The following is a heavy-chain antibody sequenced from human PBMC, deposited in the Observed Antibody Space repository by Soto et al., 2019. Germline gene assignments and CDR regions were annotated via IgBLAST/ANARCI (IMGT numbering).Heavy chain of an antibody. CDR1: GGTFSSYA. CDR2: IIPIFGTA. Sequence: SVKVSCKASGGTFSSYAISWVRQAPGQGLEWMGGIIPIFGTANYAQKFQGRVTITADESTSTAYMELSSLRSEDTAVYYCARDYYGREQSYSFDYWGQGTLVTVSS. CDR3: ARDYYGREQSYSFDY. J-gene: IGHJ4*02. D-gene: IGHD3-10*01. V-gene: IGHV1-69*13.